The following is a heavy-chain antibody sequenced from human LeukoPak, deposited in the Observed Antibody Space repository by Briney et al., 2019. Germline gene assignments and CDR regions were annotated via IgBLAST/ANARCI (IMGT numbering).Heavy chain of an antibody. CDR2: IYPGDSDT. CDR3: ASAPTSYYDTSCYYQGLDH. V-gene: IGHV5-51*01. J-gene: IGHJ4*02. D-gene: IGHD3-22*01. Sequence: GESLKISCKGSGYRFTSYWIAWVRQMPGKGLEWMGIIYPGDSDTRYSPSFQGQVTISADKSISTAYLHWSSLKASDTAIYYCASAPTSYYDTSCYYQGLDHWGQGTLVTVSS. CDR1: GYRFTSYW.